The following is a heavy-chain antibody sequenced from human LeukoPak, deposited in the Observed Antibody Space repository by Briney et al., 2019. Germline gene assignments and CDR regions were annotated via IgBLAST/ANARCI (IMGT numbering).Heavy chain of an antibody. Sequence: PGGSLRLSCAASGFTFDDYAMHWVRQAPGKGLEWVSGISWNSGSIGYADSVKGRFTISRDNAKNSLYLQMNSLRAEDTAVYYCARTRYYYNSRSYGAPYYFDYWGQGTLVTVSS. CDR1: GFTFDDYA. V-gene: IGHV3-9*01. J-gene: IGHJ4*02. D-gene: IGHD3-10*01. CDR2: ISWNSGSI. CDR3: ARTRYYYNSRSYGAPYYFDY.